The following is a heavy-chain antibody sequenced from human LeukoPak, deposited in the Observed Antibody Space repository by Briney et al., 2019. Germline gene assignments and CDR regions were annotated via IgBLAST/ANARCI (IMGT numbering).Heavy chain of an antibody. Sequence: GGSLRLSCVASGFTFRTYWMHWVRQAPGQGLLWVSRINGDGSSTNYADSVKGRFTISRGNAKNTLYLQMNSLRAEDTAVYYCARASTTVPNLLDNWGQGTLVTVSS. CDR2: INGDGSST. CDR1: GFTFRTYW. J-gene: IGHJ4*02. V-gene: IGHV3-74*01. D-gene: IGHD4-17*01. CDR3: ARASTTVPNLLDN.